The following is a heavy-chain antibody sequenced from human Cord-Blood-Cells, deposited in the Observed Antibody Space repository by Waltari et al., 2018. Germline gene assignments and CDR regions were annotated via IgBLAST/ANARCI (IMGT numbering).Heavy chain of an antibody. CDR1: GSSCPRYW. J-gene: IGHJ4*02. CDR3: ARFTDWAQYFDY. Sequence: EVQLVQSGAEVKNAGESMKIAGKGSGSSCPRYWIGCVRQRPGKGLEWMGISDPGGSDTSYSPSFQGQGTISADKAISTADLQWSSLKASDTAMYHCARFTDWAQYFDYWGQGTLVTVSS. CDR2: SDPGGSDT. V-gene: IGHV5-51*01. D-gene: IGHD3-9*01.